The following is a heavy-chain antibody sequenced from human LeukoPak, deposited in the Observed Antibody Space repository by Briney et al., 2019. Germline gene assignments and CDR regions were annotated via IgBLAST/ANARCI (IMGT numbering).Heavy chain of an antibody. V-gene: IGHV3-66*01. CDR2: IYSGGST. CDR3: ARCTTGRTFGSLREIKRSREIDY. Sequence: GGSLRLSCAASGFTVSSNYMSWVRQAPGKGLEWVSVIYSGGSTYYADSVKGRFTISRDNSKNSLYLQMNSLRVEDTAVYYCARCTTGRTFGSLREIKRSREIDYWGQGTLVTVSS. D-gene: IGHD1-1*01. J-gene: IGHJ4*02. CDR1: GFTVSSNY.